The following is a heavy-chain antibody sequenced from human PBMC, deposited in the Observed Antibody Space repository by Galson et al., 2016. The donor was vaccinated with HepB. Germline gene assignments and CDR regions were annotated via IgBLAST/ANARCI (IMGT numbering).Heavy chain of an antibody. V-gene: IGHV3-33*01. CDR1: GFTFSAYG. CDR2: IWYDGSEK. Sequence: SLRLSCAASGFTFSAYGMHWVRQAPGKGLEWVAVIWYDGSEKYYADSVKGRLTISRDNSKKMLYLQMNSLRAEDTAVYYCAREGGGNSGGFDYWGQGTLVTVSS. CDR3: AREGGGNSGGFDY. J-gene: IGHJ4*02. D-gene: IGHD5-12*01.